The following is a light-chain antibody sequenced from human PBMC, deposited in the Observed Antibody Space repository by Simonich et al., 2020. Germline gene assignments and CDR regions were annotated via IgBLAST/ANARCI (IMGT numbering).Light chain of an antibody. V-gene: IGLV2-8*01. Sequence: QSALTQPPSASGSPGQSVTISCTGTSSDVGGYNYVSWYQQNPGQAPKLMIYEVSTRPSGVPVRFSGSKSGNTASLTVSGLQAEDEADYYCSSYAGSNNYWVFGGGTKLTVL. CDR3: SSYAGSNNYWV. CDR1: SSDVGGYNY. CDR2: EVS. J-gene: IGLJ3*02.